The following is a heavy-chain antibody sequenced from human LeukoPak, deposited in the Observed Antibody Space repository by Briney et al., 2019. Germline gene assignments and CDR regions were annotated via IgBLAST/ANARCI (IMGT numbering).Heavy chain of an antibody. CDR1: GFTFSSYG. V-gene: IGHV3-30*18. Sequence: HPGGSLRLSCAASGFTFSSYGMHWVRQAPGKGLEWVAVISYDGSNKYYADSVKGRFTISRDNSKNTLYLQMNSLRAEDTAVYYCAKDISSGWSSWMFDYWGQGTLVTVSS. CDR2: ISYDGSNK. CDR3: AKDISSGWSSWMFDY. D-gene: IGHD6-19*01. J-gene: IGHJ4*02.